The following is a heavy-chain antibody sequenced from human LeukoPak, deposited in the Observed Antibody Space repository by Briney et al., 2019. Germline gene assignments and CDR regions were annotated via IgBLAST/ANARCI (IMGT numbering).Heavy chain of an antibody. Sequence: SSETLSLTCTVSGGYISSYYWSWIRQPPGKGLEWIGYIYYSGSTNYNPSLKSRVTISVDTSKNQFSLKLNSVTAADTAVYYCARHYGPWGQGTLVTVSS. CDR2: IYYSGST. CDR3: ARHYGP. CDR1: GGYISSYY. V-gene: IGHV4-59*08. J-gene: IGHJ5*02. D-gene: IGHD3-10*01.